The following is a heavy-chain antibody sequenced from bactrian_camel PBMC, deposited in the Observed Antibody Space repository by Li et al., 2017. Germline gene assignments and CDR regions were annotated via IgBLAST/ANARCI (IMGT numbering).Heavy chain of an antibody. Sequence: HVQLVESGGDSVQAGGTLRLSCVASGHTDSIDSLITMGWLRQAPGKAREGIAGIRRNGDAYYADSVKGRFTISRDNARNTVYLRMNSLKTEDTAVYYCAALEDYSDADDDLISYGMAYWGKGTQVTVS. CDR1: GHTDSIDSLIT. J-gene: IGHJ7*01. D-gene: IGHD4*01. V-gene: IGHV3S53*01. CDR2: IRRNGDA.